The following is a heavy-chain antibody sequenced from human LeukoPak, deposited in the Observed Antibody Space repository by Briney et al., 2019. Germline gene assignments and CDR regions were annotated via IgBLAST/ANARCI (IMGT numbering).Heavy chain of an antibody. Sequence: GGSLRLSCAASGFTFSSYGMHWVRQAPGKGLEWVAFIRYDGSNKYYADSVKGRFTISRDNSKNTLYLQMNSLRAEDTAVYYCAKDGSSPYDFWKSDAFDIWGQGTMVTVSS. CDR1: GFTFSSYG. D-gene: IGHD3-3*01. V-gene: IGHV3-30*02. CDR3: AKDGSSPYDFWKSDAFDI. J-gene: IGHJ3*02. CDR2: IRYDGSNK.